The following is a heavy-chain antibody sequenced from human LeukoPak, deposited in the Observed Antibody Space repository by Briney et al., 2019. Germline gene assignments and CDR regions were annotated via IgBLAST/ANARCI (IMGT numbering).Heavy chain of an antibody. J-gene: IGHJ4*02. Sequence: SETLSLTCTVSSGSIGTYYWSWIRQPPGKGLEWIGDVYYNGNTNYNPSLKSRVTTSVFTSKNQFSLKLTSVTAADTAVYYCARQVAATAPVGYWGQGTLVTVSS. V-gene: IGHV4-59*08. CDR2: VYYNGNT. CDR3: ARQVAATAPVGY. CDR1: SGSIGTYY. D-gene: IGHD6-13*01.